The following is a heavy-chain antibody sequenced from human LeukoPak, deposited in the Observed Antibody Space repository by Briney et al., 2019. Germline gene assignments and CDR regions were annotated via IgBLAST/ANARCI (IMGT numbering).Heavy chain of an antibody. CDR1: GGTFSSYA. D-gene: IGHD6-19*01. Sequence: ASVKVSCKASGGTFSSYAINWVRQATGQGLEWMGWMNPNSGNTGYAQKFQGRVTMTRNTSISTAYMELSSLRSEDTAVYYCARDSSGWYRPLDYWGQGTLVTVSS. CDR3: ARDSSGWYRPLDY. V-gene: IGHV1-8*02. J-gene: IGHJ4*02. CDR2: MNPNSGNT.